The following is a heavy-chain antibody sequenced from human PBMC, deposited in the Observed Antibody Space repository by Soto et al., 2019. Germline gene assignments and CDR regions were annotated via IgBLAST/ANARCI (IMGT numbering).Heavy chain of an antibody. CDR2: ISYDGSNK. D-gene: IGHD3-16*01. CDR3: AKDGGPAYFNSPGRSAEHFDY. Sequence: PGGSLRLSCAAYGFTFSSYGMHWVRQAPGKGLEWVAVISYDGSNKYYADSVKGRFTISRDNSKNTLYLQMNSLRAEDTAVYYCAKDGGPAYFNSPGRSAEHFDYRGQAPQVTVSS. J-gene: IGHJ4*02. V-gene: IGHV3-30*18. CDR1: GFTFSSYG.